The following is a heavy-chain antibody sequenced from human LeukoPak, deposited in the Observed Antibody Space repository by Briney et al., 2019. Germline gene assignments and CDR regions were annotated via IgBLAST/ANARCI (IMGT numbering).Heavy chain of an antibody. Sequence: SVTVSFKASGGTFISYAISWVRPAPGQGLAWMGGIIPIFGRENYAQKFQGRVTITTDESTSTAYMALSSLRSEDTAVYYCARSLWLDPDYYYYYMDVWGKGTTVTVSS. CDR2: IIPIFGRE. D-gene: IGHD6-19*01. CDR1: GGTFISYA. J-gene: IGHJ6*03. CDR3: ARSLWLDPDYYYYYMDV. V-gene: IGHV1-69*05.